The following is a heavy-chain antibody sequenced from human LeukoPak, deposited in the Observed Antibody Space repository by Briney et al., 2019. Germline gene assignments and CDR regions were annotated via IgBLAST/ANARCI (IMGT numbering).Heavy chain of an antibody. J-gene: IGHJ4*02. CDR1: GFTFSSYG. D-gene: IGHD2-2*02. Sequence: GGSLRLSCAASGFTFSSYGMHWVRQAPGKGLEWVAFIRYDGSNKYYADSVKGRFTISGDNSKNTLYLQMNSLRAEDTAVYYCAKDYCSSTSCYIDYWGQGTLVTVSS. V-gene: IGHV3-30*02. CDR3: AKDYCSSTSCYIDY. CDR2: IRYDGSNK.